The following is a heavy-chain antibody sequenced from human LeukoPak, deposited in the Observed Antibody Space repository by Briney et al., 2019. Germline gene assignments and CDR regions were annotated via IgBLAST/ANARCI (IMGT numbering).Heavy chain of an antibody. Sequence: GGSLRLSCAASGFTFSTSAMNWVRQAPGKGLEWVSSINNVRSHIYYADSVKGRFTISRDNAKNSLYLQMNSLRAEDTAVYYCARFRSGWVDYWGQGTLVTVSS. J-gene: IGHJ4*02. CDR1: GFTFSTSA. D-gene: IGHD6-19*01. V-gene: IGHV3-21*01. CDR2: INNVRSHI. CDR3: ARFRSGWVDY.